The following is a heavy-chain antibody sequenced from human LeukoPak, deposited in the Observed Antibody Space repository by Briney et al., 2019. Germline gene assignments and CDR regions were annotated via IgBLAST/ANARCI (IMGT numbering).Heavy chain of an antibody. D-gene: IGHD2-21*02. CDR1: GFTFSSYA. CDR3: ARDYDCEDAGGFDY. J-gene: IGHJ4*02. V-gene: IGHV3-30*04. Sequence: GRSLRLSCAASGFTFSSYAMHWVRQAPGKGLEWVAVISYDGSNKYYADSVKGRFTISRDNSKNTLYLQMNSLRAEDTVVYYWARDYDCEDAGGFDYWGQGTLVTVSS. CDR2: ISYDGSNK.